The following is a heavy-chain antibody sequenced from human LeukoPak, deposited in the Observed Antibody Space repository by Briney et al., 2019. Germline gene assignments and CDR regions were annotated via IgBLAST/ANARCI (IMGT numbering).Heavy chain of an antibody. CDR2: ITDSGDST. J-gene: IGHJ4*02. CDR3: ARDQRWFGELDF. Sequence: GGSLRLSCAASGFTFSSSEMNWVRRAPGKGLEWLSYITDSGDSTYYADFVRGRFTISRDNARNSLYLQMNSLRAEDTAVYYCARDQRWFGELDFWGQGTLVTVSS. V-gene: IGHV3-48*03. D-gene: IGHD3-10*01. CDR1: GFTFSSSE.